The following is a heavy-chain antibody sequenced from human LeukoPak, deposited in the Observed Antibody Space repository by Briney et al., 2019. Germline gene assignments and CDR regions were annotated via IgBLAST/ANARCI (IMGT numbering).Heavy chain of an antibody. J-gene: IGHJ4*02. Sequence: NAGGSLRLSCAASGFTFSSYSMNWVRQAPGKGLEWVSSISSSSSYIYYADSVKGRFTISRDNAKNSLYLQMSSLRAEDTAVYYCASRGPYYYDSSGYYALRVWFDYWGQGTLVTVSS. V-gene: IGHV3-21*01. CDR1: GFTFSSYS. CDR3: ASRGPYYYDSSGYYALRVWFDY. CDR2: ISSSSSYI. D-gene: IGHD3-22*01.